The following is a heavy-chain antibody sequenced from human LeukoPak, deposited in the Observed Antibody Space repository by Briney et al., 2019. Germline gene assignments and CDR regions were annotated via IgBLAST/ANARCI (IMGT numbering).Heavy chain of an antibody. J-gene: IGHJ1*01. D-gene: IGHD6-6*01. V-gene: IGHV3-23*01. CDR2: ISGSGGST. CDR1: GFTFSSYA. CDR3: AKDPTSIAARLGYLQH. Sequence: GGSLRLSCAASGFTFSSYAMSWVRQAPGKGLEWVSAISGSGGSTYYADSVKGRFTISRDNSKNTLYLQMNSLRAEDTAVYYCAKDPTSIAARLGYLQHWGQGTLVTVSS.